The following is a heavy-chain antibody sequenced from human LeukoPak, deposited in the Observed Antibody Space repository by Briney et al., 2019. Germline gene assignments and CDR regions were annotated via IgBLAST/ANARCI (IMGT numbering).Heavy chain of an antibody. CDR2: IYYSGST. J-gene: IGHJ3*02. V-gene: IGHV4-39*07. CDR3: ARDLVVVVAARGSGAFDI. CDR1: GGSISSSSYY. Sequence: SETLSLTCTVSGGSISSSSYYWGWIRQPPGKGLEWIGSIYYSGSTYYNPSLKSRVTISVDTSKNQFSLKLSSVTAADTAVYYCARDLVVVVAARGSGAFDIWGQGTMVTVSS. D-gene: IGHD2-15*01.